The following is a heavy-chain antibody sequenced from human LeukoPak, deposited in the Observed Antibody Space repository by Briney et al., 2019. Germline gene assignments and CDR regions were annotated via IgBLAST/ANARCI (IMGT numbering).Heavy chain of an antibody. CDR2: ISRSGDTI. CDR3: ARDYASDY. D-gene: IGHD3-10*01. J-gene: IGHJ4*02. CDR1: GFTFSRYE. Sequence: PGGSLRLSCATSGFTFSRYEMNWVRQAPGKGLEWVSYISRSGDTIYFADSVKGRFTISRDNAKNSLYLQMSCLRAEDTAVYYCARDYASDYWGQGTLVTVSS. V-gene: IGHV3-48*03.